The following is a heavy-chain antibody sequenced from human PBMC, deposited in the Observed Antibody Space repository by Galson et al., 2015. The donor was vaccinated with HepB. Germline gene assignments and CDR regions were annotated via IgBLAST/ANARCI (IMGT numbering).Heavy chain of an antibody. Sequence: SLRLSCAASGFTFSSYGMHWVRQAPGKGLEWVAVIWYDGSNKYYADSVKGRFTISRDNSKNTLYLQMNSLRAEDTAVYYCARAFLYYDSSGYPDYWGQGTLVTVSS. J-gene: IGHJ4*02. CDR2: IWYDGSNK. CDR3: ARAFLYYDSSGYPDY. D-gene: IGHD3-22*01. V-gene: IGHV3-33*01. CDR1: GFTFSSYG.